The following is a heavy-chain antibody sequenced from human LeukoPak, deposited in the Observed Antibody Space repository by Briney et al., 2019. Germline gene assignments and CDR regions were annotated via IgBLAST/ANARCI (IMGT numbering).Heavy chain of an antibody. D-gene: IGHD2-21*02. CDR3: ARGACGGDCYSKLYRLYYFDY. CDR2: INHSGST. V-gene: IGHV4-34*01. Sequence: SETLSLTCAVYGGSFSGYYWSWIRQPPGKGLEWIGEINHSGSTNYNPSLKSRVTISVDTSKNQFSLKLSSVTAADTVVYYCARGACGGDCYSKLYRLYYFDYWGQGTLVTVSS. J-gene: IGHJ4*02. CDR1: GGSFSGYY.